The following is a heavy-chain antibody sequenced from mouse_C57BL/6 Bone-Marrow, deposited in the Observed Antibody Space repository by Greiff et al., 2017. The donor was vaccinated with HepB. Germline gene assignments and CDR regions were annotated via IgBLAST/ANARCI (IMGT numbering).Heavy chain of an antibody. CDR2: INTGGTYT. CDR3: ARVRFDDYVDY. Sequence: EVQGVESGGDLVKPGGSLKLSCAASGFTFSTSGMSWVRQTPGKRLEWVATINTGGTYTYYADSVLGRVTISMDTAKNTLFLLMSSLKSEDSAIYYCARVRFDDYVDYWGQGTTLTVSS. CDR1: GFTFSTSG. V-gene: IGHV5-6*01. J-gene: IGHJ2*01.